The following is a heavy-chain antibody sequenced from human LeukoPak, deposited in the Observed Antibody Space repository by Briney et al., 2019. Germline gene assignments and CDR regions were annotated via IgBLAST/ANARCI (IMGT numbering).Heavy chain of an antibody. CDR2: ISGSGRST. CDR3: AKDKSSSSGWYYFDY. Sequence: GGSLRLSCAASGFTFSNYVMSRVRQAPGKGLEWVSGISGSGRSTYYADSVKGRFTISRDNSKNTLYLQMNSLRAEDTAVYYCAKDKSSSSGWYYFDYWGQGTLVTVSS. CDR1: GFTFSNYV. J-gene: IGHJ4*02. V-gene: IGHV3-23*01. D-gene: IGHD6-19*01.